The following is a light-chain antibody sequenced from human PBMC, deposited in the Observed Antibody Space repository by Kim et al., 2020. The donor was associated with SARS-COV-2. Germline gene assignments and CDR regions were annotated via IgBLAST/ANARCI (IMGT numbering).Light chain of an antibody. CDR3: CSYAGNNLWI. CDR2: EVN. V-gene: IGLV2-8*01. CDR1: STDIGTFNF. Sequence: GQSVTISCTGTSTDIGTFNFVSWYQQHPGKAPKLILYEVNRRPSGVPDRFSGSKSGITASLTVSGLQADDEADYFCCSYAGNNLWIFGGGTQLTVL. J-gene: IGLJ3*02.